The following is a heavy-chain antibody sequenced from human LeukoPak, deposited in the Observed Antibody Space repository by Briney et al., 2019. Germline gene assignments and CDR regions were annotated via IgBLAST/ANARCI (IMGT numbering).Heavy chain of an antibody. V-gene: IGHV3-23*01. Sequence: GGSLSLSCAASGFTFSSYAMSWVRQAPGKGLEWVSAISGSGGSTYYADSVKGRFTISRDNSKNTLYLQMNSLRAEDTAVYYCAKDPHLISESYSESGATGDWGQGTLVTVSS. CDR3: AKDPHLISESYSESGATGD. D-gene: IGHD1-26*01. J-gene: IGHJ4*02. CDR1: GFTFSSYA. CDR2: ISGSGGST.